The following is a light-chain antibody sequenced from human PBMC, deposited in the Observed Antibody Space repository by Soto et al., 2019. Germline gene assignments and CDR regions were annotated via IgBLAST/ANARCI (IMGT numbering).Light chain of an antibody. V-gene: IGKV3-20*01. Sequence: DIVMTQYPCTLSLSPGQRATLSFRSSESVSGNLAWYQQKPGQAPRLLIYDASSRATGIPDRFSGGGSGTDFTLTISRLEPEDFAVYYCQQFSSYPLTFGGGTKVDIK. J-gene: IGKJ4*01. CDR1: ESVSGN. CDR2: DAS. CDR3: QQFSSYPLT.